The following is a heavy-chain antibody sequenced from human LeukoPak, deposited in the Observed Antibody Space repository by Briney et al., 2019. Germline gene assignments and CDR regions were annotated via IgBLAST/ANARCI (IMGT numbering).Heavy chain of an antibody. Sequence: ASVKVSCKASGYTFTGYYMRWVRQAPGQGLEWMGWINPNSGGTNYAQKFQGRVTMTRDTSISTAYMELSRLRSDDTAVYYCAREVVVVPAANWFDPWGQGTLVTVS. V-gene: IGHV1-2*02. CDR1: GYTFTGYY. CDR3: AREVVVVPAANWFDP. J-gene: IGHJ5*02. CDR2: INPNSGGT. D-gene: IGHD2-2*01.